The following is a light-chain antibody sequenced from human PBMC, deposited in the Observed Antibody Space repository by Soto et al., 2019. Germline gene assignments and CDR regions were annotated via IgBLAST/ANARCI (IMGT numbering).Light chain of an antibody. CDR2: KVS. CDR1: QSINSW. CDR3: QQSNSYSRT. Sequence: EIQMTQSPSTLSASVGYRVTTTCRASQSINSWLAWYQQKPGKAPKLLIYKVSSLQSGVPSRFSGSVSGTEGTITISSLQKDDGSTYYCQQSNSYSRTFGQGTKVDIK. J-gene: IGKJ1*01. V-gene: IGKV1-5*03.